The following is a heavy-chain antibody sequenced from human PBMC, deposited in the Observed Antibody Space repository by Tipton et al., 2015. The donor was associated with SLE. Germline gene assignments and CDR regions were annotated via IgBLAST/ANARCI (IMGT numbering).Heavy chain of an antibody. CDR2: IYYSGST. D-gene: IGHD7-27*01. J-gene: IGHJ5*02. V-gene: IGHV4-39*07. CDR3: ARGKGRNWGWGWFDP. CDR1: GGSISSSSYY. Sequence: TLSLTCTVSGGSISSSSYYWGWISQPPGKGLEWIGSIYYSGSTYYNPSLKIRVTISVDTSKNQFSLKLTSVTAADTAVYYCARGKGRNWGWGWFDPWGQGTLVTVSS.